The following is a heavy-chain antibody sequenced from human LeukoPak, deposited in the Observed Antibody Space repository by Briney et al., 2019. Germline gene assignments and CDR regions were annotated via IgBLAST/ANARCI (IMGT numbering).Heavy chain of an antibody. D-gene: IGHD6-6*01. Sequence: GGSLRLSCSASGFTFSDYYMNWIRQAPGKGLEWVSYISSSASTIYYADPVKGRFTISRDNAKNSLFLQMNSLRAEDTAVYYCARRAARSPSFDYGGQGILVPVSP. CDR2: ISSSASTI. V-gene: IGHV3-11*04. CDR1: GFTFSDYY. CDR3: ARRAARSPSFDY. J-gene: IGHJ4*02.